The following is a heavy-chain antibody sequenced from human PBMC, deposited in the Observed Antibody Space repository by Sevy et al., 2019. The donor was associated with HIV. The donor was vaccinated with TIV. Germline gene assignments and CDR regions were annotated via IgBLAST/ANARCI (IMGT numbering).Heavy chain of an antibody. CDR1: GDSFSSYF. J-gene: IGHJ4*02. D-gene: IGHD7-27*01. V-gene: IGHV4-4*07. CDR2: TNTSGST. CDR3: ARSNWVTATNGFSKWYYFDY. Sequence: SETQSLTCTVSGDSFSSYFWAWIRQPAGKGLEWIGRTNTSGSTNYNPSLKSRVTMSVDTSKSQFSLKVTSLTAADTAIYFCARSNWVTATNGFSKWYYFDYWGQGSLVTVSS.